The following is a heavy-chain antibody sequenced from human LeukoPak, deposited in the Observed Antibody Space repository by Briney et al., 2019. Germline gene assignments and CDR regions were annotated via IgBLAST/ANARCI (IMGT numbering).Heavy chain of an antibody. D-gene: IGHD3-22*01. CDR2: ISYDGSNK. CDR3: AREGSGYYDSSGYYVGPFDY. J-gene: IGHJ4*02. CDR1: GFTFSSYA. V-gene: IGHV3-30-3*01. Sequence: GGSLRLSCAASGFTFSSYAMHWVRQAPGKGLEWVAVISYDGSNKYYADSVKGRFTISRDNSKNTLYLQMNSLRAEGTAVYYCAREGSGYYDSSGYYVGPFDYWGQGTLVTVSS.